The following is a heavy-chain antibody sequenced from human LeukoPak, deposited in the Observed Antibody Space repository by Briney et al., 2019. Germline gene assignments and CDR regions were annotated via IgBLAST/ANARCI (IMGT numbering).Heavy chain of an antibody. CDR1: GGSISSGGYY. CDR2: IYYSGST. CDR3: ARVGSYPGIYYYGMDV. Sequence: PSKTLSLTCTVSGGSISSGGYYWSWIRQHPGKGLEWIGYIYYSGSTYYNPSLKSRVTISVDTSKNQFSLKLSSVTAADTAVYYCARVGSYPGIYYYGMDVWGKGTTVTVSS. D-gene: IGHD3-10*01. J-gene: IGHJ6*04. V-gene: IGHV4-31*03.